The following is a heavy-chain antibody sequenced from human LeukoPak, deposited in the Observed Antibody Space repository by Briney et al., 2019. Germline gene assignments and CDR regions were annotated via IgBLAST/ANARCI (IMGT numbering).Heavy chain of an antibody. CDR3: ARVEGGYDPFDY. Sequence: GGSLRLSCAAYGFTFSSYSMNWVRQAPGKGLEWVSSISSSSSYIYYADSVKGRFTISRDNAKNSLYLQMNSLRAEDTVVYYCARVEGGYDPFDYWGQGTLVTVSS. CDR2: ISSSSSYI. V-gene: IGHV3-21*01. J-gene: IGHJ4*02. D-gene: IGHD5-12*01. CDR1: GFTFSSYS.